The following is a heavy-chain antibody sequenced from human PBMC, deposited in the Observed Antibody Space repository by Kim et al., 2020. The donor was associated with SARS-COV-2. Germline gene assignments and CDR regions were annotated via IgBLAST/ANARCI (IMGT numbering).Heavy chain of an antibody. V-gene: IGHV3-33*01. CDR2: ILYDGSNK. Sequence: GGSLRLSCAASGFTFSSYGMHWVRQAPGKGLEWVAVILYDGSNKYYADSVKGRFTISRDNSKNTLYLQMNSLRAEDTAVYYCARPGTTVVTPIDYFDYWGQGTLVTVSS. J-gene: IGHJ4*02. D-gene: IGHD2-21*02. CDR1: GFTFSSYG. CDR3: ARPGTTVVTPIDYFDY.